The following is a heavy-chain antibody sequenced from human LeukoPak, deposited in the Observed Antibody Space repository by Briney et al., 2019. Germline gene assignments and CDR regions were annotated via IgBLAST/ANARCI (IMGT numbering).Heavy chain of an antibody. CDR2: ISHSGST. CDR1: GGSFSGYY. J-gene: IGHJ4*02. CDR3: ARLGDFGSSDFDY. Sequence: SETLSLTCAVYGGSFSGYYWSWIRQPPGKGLEWIGEISHSGSTKYNPSLKSRVTISVDTSKNQFSLKLSSVTAADTAVYYCARLGDFGSSDFDYWGQGTLVTVSS. D-gene: IGHD4-17*01. V-gene: IGHV4-34*01.